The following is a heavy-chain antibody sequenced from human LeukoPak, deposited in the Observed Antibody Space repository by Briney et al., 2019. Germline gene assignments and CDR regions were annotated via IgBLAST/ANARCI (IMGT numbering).Heavy chain of an antibody. J-gene: IGHJ6*02. V-gene: IGHV3-21*01. CDR2: ISSSSSYI. CDR3: ARETVEQWFGELWCYYGMDV. CDR1: GFTFSSYS. D-gene: IGHD3-10*01. Sequence: GGSLRLSCAASGFTFSSYSMNWVRQAPGKGREWVSSISSSSSYIYYADSVKVRFTISRDNAKNSLYLQMNSLRAEDTAVYYCARETVEQWFGELWCYYGMDVWGQGTTVTVSS.